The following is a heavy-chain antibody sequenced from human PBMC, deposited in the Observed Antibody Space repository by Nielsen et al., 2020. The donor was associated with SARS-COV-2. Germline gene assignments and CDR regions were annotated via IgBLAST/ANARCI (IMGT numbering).Heavy chain of an antibody. Sequence: ASVKVSCKASGYTFTSYYMHWVRQAPGQGLEWMGIINPSGGSTTYAQKFQGRLTMTRDTSTSTVFMELSSLRSEDTAVYYCATAPSITGTPVDYYYYYGMDVWGQGTTVTVSS. CDR1: GYTFTSYY. CDR3: ATAPSITGTPVDYYYYYGMDV. D-gene: IGHD1-20*01. CDR2: INPSGGST. V-gene: IGHV1-46*01. J-gene: IGHJ6*02.